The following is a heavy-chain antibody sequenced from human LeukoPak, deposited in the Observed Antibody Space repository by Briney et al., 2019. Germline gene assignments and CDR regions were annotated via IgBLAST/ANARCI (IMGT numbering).Heavy chain of an antibody. V-gene: IGHV4-59*01. CDR1: GGSISSYY. Sequence: SETLSLTCTVSGGSISSYYWSWIRQPPGKGLEWIGYIYYSGSTNYNPSLKSRVTISVDTSKNQFSLKLSSVTAADTAVYYCARGGIVPAAIYYWGQGTLVTVSS. J-gene: IGHJ4*02. CDR2: IYYSGST. D-gene: IGHD2-2*01. CDR3: ARGGIVPAAIYY.